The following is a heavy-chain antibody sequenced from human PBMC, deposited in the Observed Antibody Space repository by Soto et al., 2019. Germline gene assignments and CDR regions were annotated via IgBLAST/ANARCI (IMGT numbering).Heavy chain of an antibody. D-gene: IGHD3-16*02. CDR2: IYDSGST. CDR3: AALKRIVAADY. V-gene: IGHV4-61*01. J-gene: IGHJ4*02. Sequence: QVQLQESGPGLVKSSETLSLTCTVSRDSVTSDKHYWSWIRQPPGKGLEWIGYIYDSGSTNPSLKSRVTFSVDTSRNQFSVSLASVTAADTAVYYCAALKRIVAADYWGQGTLAIVSS. CDR1: RDSVTSDKHY.